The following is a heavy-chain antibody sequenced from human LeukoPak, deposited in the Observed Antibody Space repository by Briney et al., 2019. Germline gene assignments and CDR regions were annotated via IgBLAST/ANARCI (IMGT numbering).Heavy chain of an antibody. V-gene: IGHV3-66*02. CDR3: ARGDRYYFYY. J-gene: IGHJ4*02. CDR2: IYSGGST. CDR1: GFTVSSNY. Sequence: PGEPLQISRAASGFTVSSNYMSRVRQAPGKGLEWVSVIYSGGSTYYADSVKGRFTISRDNSKNTLYLQMNSLRAEDTAVYYCARGDRYYFYYWGQGTLVTVSS.